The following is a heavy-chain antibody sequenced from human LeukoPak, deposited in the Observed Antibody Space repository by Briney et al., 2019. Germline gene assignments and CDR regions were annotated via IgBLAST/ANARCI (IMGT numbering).Heavy chain of an antibody. V-gene: IGHV1-18*01. CDR3: ARGFVVVTAIRDNWFDP. CDR1: GYTFTSYG. CDR2: ISAYNGNT. Sequence: ASVKVSCKASGYTFTSYGISWVRQAPGQGLEWMGWISAYNGNTNYAQKLQGRVTMTTDTSTSTAYMELSSLRSEDTAVYYCARGFVVVTAIRDNWFDPWGQGTLVTVSS. J-gene: IGHJ5*02. D-gene: IGHD2-21*02.